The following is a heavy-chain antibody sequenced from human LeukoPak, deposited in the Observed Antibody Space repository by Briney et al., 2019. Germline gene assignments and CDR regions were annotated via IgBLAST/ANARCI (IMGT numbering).Heavy chain of an antibody. D-gene: IGHD6-6*01. CDR3: AKSPSIEARLSDY. Sequence: GGSLRLSCAASGFTFTSYAMSWVRQAPGKGLEWVSVISGNGGSIYYGDSVKGRFTISRDKSRNTLYLQMNSLRAEDTAVYYCAKSPSIEARLSDYWGQGTLVTVSS. J-gene: IGHJ4*02. CDR1: GFTFTSYA. CDR2: ISGNGGSI. V-gene: IGHV3-23*01.